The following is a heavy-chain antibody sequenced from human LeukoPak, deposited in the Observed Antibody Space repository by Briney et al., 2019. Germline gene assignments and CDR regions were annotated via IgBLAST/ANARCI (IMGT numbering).Heavy chain of an antibody. V-gene: IGHV3-7*01. J-gene: IGHJ4*02. Sequence: GGSLRLSCAASGFTFSSYWMSWVRQAPGKGLEWVANIKQDGSEKYYADSVKGRFTISRDNAKNSLYLQMNSLRAEDTAVYYCATYEAAAGTNYFDYWGQGTLVTVSS. CDR2: IKQDGSEK. CDR3: ATYEAAAGTNYFDY. CDR1: GFTFSSYW. D-gene: IGHD6-13*01.